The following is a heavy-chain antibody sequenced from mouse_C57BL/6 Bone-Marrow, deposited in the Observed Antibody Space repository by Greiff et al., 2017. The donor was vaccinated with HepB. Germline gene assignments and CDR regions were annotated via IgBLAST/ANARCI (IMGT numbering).Heavy chain of an antibody. CDR3: SGDWDYAMDY. J-gene: IGHJ4*01. D-gene: IGHD2-13*01. V-gene: IGHV14-4*01. CDR2: IDPENGDT. CDR1: GFNIKDDY. Sequence: VQLKESGAELVRPGASVKLSCTASGFNIKDDYMHWVKQRPEQGLEWIGWIDPENGDTEYASKFQGKATITADTSSNTAYLQLSSLTSEDTAVYYCSGDWDYAMDYWGQGTSVTVSS.